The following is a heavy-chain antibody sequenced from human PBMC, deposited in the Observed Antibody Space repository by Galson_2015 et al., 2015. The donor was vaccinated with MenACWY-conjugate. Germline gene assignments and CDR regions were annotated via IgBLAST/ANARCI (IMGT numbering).Heavy chain of an antibody. D-gene: IGHD5-12*01. CDR3: ARLLQTYSGYAQYYFDY. CDR2: IYYSGST. CDR1: GGSLRSGAHH. V-gene: IGHV4-31*03. Sequence: TLSPTRTVSGGSLRSGAHHWSWIRPPPGKGLEWVGDIYYSGSTYYNPSLKSRVTISVDTSKNQFSLKLSSVTAADTAVYYCARLLQTYSGYAQYYFDYWGQGTLVTVSS. J-gene: IGHJ4*02.